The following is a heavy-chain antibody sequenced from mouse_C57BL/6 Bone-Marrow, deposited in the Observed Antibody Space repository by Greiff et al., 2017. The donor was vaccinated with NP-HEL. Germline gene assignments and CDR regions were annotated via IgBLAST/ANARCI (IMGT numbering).Heavy chain of an antibody. CDR1: GYTFTSYW. V-gene: IGHV1-61*01. CDR3: ARSQIYYYGSSFYWYFDV. J-gene: IGHJ1*03. D-gene: IGHD1-1*01. CDR2: IYPSDSET. Sequence: QVQLQQPGAELVRPGSSVKLSCKASGYTFTSYWMDWVKQRPGQGLEWIGNIYPSDSETHYNQKFKDKATLTVDKSSSTAYMQLSSLTSEDSAVHYCARSQIYYYGSSFYWYFDVWGTGTTVTVSS.